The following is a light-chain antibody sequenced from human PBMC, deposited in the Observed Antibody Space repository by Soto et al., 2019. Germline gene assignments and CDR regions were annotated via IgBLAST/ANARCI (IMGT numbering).Light chain of an antibody. J-gene: IGLJ2*01. CDR3: GSWDTSLSAMV. Sequence: QAVLTQPPALSAAPVQKVTISCSGRSSNIGNNFVSWYQQLPGTAPKLLIYDNNKRPSGIPDRFSGSKSGTSATLGISGLRTGDEADYYCGSWDTSLSAMVFGGGTKLTAL. CDR2: DNN. CDR1: SSNIGNNF. V-gene: IGLV1-51*01.